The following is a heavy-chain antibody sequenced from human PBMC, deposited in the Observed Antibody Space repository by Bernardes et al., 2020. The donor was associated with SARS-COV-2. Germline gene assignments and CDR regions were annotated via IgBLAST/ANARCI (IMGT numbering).Heavy chain of an antibody. Sequence: ASVKVSCKTSASRASGYFFSDHYIHWVRQAPGQGLEWMTCINPNSGGTYYAPKFQGRVTMTRDTSITTVYMELSRLTSDDTAVYYCARDKRSLSGSLSFEGLGMDVWGQGTTVIVSS. CDR2: INPNSGGT. CDR3: ARDKRSLSGSLSFEGLGMDV. CDR1: GYFFSDHY. D-gene: IGHD3-9*01. J-gene: IGHJ6*02. V-gene: IGHV1-2*02.